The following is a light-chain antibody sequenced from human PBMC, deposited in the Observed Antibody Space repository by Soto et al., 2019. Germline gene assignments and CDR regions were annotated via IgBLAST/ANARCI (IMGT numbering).Light chain of an antibody. Sequence: QSALTQPPSASGSPGQSVTISCTGTSSDVGAYDYVSWYQQHPGKAPKLMIYEINNRPSGVPDRFSGSKSGNTASLTVSGLQAEDEADYYCSSFAGSNTFPYVFGTGTKLTVL. J-gene: IGLJ1*01. CDR2: EIN. CDR3: SSFAGSNTFPYV. CDR1: SSDVGAYDY. V-gene: IGLV2-8*01.